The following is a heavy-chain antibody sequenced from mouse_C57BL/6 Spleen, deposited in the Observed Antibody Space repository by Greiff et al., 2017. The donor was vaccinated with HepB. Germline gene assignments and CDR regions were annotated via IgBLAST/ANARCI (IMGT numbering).Heavy chain of an antibody. CDR2: IYPRSGNT. CDR3: AEGPSVRDAMDY. D-gene: IGHD1-1*01. CDR1: GYTFTSYG. Sequence: QVQLKQSGAELARPGASVKLSCKASGYTFTSYGISWVKQRTGQGLEWIGEIYPRSGNTYYNEKFKGKATLTADKSSSTAYMELRSLTSEDSAVYFCAEGPSVRDAMDYWGQGTSVTVSS. J-gene: IGHJ4*01. V-gene: IGHV1-81*01.